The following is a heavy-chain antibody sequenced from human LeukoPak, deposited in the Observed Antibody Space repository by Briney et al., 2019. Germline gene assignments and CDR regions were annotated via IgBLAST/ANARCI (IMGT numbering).Heavy chain of an antibody. CDR1: GFTFSSYS. V-gene: IGHV3-21*01. Sequence: PGGSLRLSCAASGFTFSSYSMNWDRQAPGKGLEWVSSISSSSSYIYYADSVKGRFTISRDNAKNSLYLQMNSLRAEDTAVYYCARQMVRGVIRGFDYWGQGTLVTVSS. J-gene: IGHJ4*02. CDR2: ISSSSSYI. CDR3: ARQMVRGVIRGFDY. D-gene: IGHD3-10*01.